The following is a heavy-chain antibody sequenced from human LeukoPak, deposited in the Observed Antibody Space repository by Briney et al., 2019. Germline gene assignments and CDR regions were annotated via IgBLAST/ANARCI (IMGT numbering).Heavy chain of an antibody. D-gene: IGHD1-26*01. CDR1: GFRFSSYG. CDR3: AKEKGWELLRSYIDF. V-gene: IGHV3-30*18. CDR2: ISFDGTNT. J-gene: IGHJ4*02. Sequence: PGRSLRLSCETSGFRFSSYGMHWVRQAPGKGLQWVAVISFDGTNTVYLDSVKGRFTISRDNSKNTLYLQMNSLTSEDTATYYCAKEKGWELLRSYIDFWGQGTLVTVYS.